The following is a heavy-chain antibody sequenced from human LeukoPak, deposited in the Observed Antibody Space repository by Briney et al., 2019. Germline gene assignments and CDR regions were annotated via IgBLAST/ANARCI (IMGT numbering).Heavy chain of an antibody. V-gene: IGHV4-34*01. D-gene: IGHD3-22*01. J-gene: IGHJ3*02. CDR2: INHSGST. CDR3: ARHGHCYDSSGYFRRSGAFDI. Sequence: PSETLSLTCAVYGGSFSGYYWSWIRQPPGKGLEWIGEINHSGSTNYNPSLKSRVTISVDTSKNQFSLKLSSVTAADTAVYYCARHGHCYDSSGYFRRSGAFDIWGQGTMVTVSS. CDR1: GGSFSGYY.